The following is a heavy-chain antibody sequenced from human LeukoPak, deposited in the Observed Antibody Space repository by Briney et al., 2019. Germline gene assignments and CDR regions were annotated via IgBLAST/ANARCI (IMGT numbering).Heavy chain of an antibody. D-gene: IGHD1-26*01. Sequence: TSETLSLTCTVSGGSISSYYWSWIRQPAGKGLEWIGLIYTSGSTNYNPSPESRVTMSVDTSKNQFSLKLSSVTAADTAVYYCARESIVGATTIPSVDYWGREPWSPSPQ. CDR1: GGSISSYY. V-gene: IGHV4-4*07. CDR2: IYTSGST. CDR3: ARESIVGATTIPSVDY. J-gene: IGHJ4*02.